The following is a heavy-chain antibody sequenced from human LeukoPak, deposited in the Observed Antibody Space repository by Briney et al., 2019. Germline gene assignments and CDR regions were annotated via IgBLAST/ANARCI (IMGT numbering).Heavy chain of an antibody. V-gene: IGHV4-39*07. CDR1: GGSISSCTYS. J-gene: IGHJ3*02. D-gene: IGHD3-22*01. CDR2: FSCSGST. CDR3: ACLTTADAFDI. Sequence: SETLSLTCSVSGGSISSCTYSWGWIRQPPGKGLEWIGSFSCSGSTYYNPSLKSRVTISVDTSKNQFSLKLSSVTAADTAVYYCACLTTADAFDIWGQGTMVTVSS.